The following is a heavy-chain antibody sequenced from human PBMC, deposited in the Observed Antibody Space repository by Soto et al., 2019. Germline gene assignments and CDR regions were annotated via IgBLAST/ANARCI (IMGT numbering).Heavy chain of an antibody. J-gene: IGHJ6*02. CDR3: ARGGPNYYDSSGYSYYYYYGMDV. Sequence: AASVKVSCKASGGTFSSYAISWVRQAPGQGLEWMGGIIPIFGTANYAQKFQGRVTITADESTSTAYMELSSLRSEDTAVYCCARGGPNYYDSSGYSYYYYYGMDVWGQGTTVTVSS. CDR2: IIPIFGTA. D-gene: IGHD3-22*01. V-gene: IGHV1-69*13. CDR1: GGTFSSYA.